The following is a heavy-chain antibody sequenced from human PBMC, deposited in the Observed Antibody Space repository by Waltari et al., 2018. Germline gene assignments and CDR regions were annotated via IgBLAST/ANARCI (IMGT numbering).Heavy chain of an antibody. CDR2: IIPIFGTA. Sequence: QVQLVQSGAEVKKPGSSVKVSCKASGGTFSSYAISWVRQAPGQGLEWMGGIIPIFGTANYAQKFQGRVTITADESTSTAYMELSSLRSEDTAVYYCARTQDYYDSSGYYYYYMDVWGKGTTVTISS. CDR1: GGTFSSYA. V-gene: IGHV1-69*12. D-gene: IGHD3-22*01. CDR3: ARTQDYYDSSGYYYYYMDV. J-gene: IGHJ6*03.